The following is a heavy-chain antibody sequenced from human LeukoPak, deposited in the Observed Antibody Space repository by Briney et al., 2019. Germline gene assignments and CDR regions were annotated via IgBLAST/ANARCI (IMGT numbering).Heavy chain of an antibody. J-gene: IGHJ4*02. V-gene: IGHV3-30*02. CDR3: AKLSQVSWVYFDS. D-gene: IGHD2/OR15-2a*01. CDR2: IRYDGSNK. CDR1: GITFSSYG. Sequence: GGSLRLSCAASGITFSSYGMHWVRQAPGKGLEWVAFIRYDGSNKYYADSVKGRFTISRDNSKNTLHLQMNSLRTEDTAVYYCAKLSQVSWVYFDSWGQGTLVTVSS.